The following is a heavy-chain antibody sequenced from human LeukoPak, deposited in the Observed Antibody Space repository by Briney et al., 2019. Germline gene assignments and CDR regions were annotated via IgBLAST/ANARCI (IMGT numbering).Heavy chain of an antibody. CDR1: GYTFTSYD. J-gene: IGHJ4*02. CDR2: MNPNSGNT. V-gene: IGHV1-8*01. D-gene: IGHD3-22*01. Sequence: GASVKVSCKASGYTFTSYDINWVRQATGQGLEWMGWMNPNSGNTGYAQKFQGRATMTRNTSISTAYMELSSLRSEDTAVYYCARVGYYDSSGYYSPQKAFDYWGQGTPVTVSS. CDR3: ARVGYYDSSGYYSPQKAFDY.